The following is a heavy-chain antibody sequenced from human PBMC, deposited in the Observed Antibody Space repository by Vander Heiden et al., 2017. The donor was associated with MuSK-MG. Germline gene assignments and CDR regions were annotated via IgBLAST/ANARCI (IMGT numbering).Heavy chain of an antibody. CDR1: DDSISSGPYY. J-gene: IGHJ4*02. D-gene: IGHD2-15*01. V-gene: IGHV4-39*01. CDR3: ARRYCSGGSCQTGGRQGRGLCDY. CDR2: IHYSGIT. Sequence: QLQLQESGPGLVKPSETLSLICTLSDDSISSGPYYWGWIRQPPGKGLEWIGSIHYSGITYYSPSLNSRVTISVDTSKNQFSLRLTSVTAADTAVYYCARRYCSGGSCQTGGRQGRGLCDYWGQGILGTVSS.